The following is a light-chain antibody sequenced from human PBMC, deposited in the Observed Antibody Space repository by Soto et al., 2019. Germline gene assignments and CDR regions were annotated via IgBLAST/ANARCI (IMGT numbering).Light chain of an antibody. Sequence: DIQMTQSPSSLSASVGDRVTITCRPSQSISIFLNWYQKKPGEAPKLLIHAASNLQSGVPSRFSGSRSGTDFTLTISSLQPEDFATYYCQQSQTTPRTFGQGTKVEIK. J-gene: IGKJ1*01. CDR1: QSISIF. V-gene: IGKV1-39*01. CDR3: QQSQTTPRT. CDR2: AAS.